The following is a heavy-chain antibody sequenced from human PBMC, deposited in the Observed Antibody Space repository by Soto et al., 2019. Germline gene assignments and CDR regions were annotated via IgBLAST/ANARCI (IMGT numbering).Heavy chain of an antibody. CDR2: IYYSGST. Sequence: QVQLQESGPGLVKPSETLSLTCTVSGGSVSSGSYYWSWIRQPPGKGLEWIGYIYYSGSTNYNPSLKSRVTISVDTSKNQFSLKLSSVTAADTAVYYCARDGNYGDYRYWGQGILVTVSS. J-gene: IGHJ4*02. CDR3: ARDGNYGDYRY. V-gene: IGHV4-61*01. D-gene: IGHD4-17*01. CDR1: GGSVSSGSYY.